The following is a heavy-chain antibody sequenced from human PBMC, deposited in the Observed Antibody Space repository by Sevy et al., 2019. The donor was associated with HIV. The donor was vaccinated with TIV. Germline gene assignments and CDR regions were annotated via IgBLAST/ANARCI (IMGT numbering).Heavy chain of an antibody. CDR2: IYIAGRT. Sequence: GGSLRLSCAVSGFTVSDNYMNWVRQAPGKGLEWVSIIYIAGRTYYADSVRGRITITRDKAKNTVYLQMNSLRVEDTAVYYCVREDLVLGEDNYYGMDVWGQGTTVTVSS. J-gene: IGHJ6*02. V-gene: IGHV3-53*01. CDR3: VREDLVLGEDNYYGMDV. CDR1: GFTVSDNY. D-gene: IGHD3-16*01.